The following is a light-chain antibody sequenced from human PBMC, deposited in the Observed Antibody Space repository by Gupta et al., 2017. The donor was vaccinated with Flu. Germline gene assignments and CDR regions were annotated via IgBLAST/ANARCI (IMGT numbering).Light chain of an antibody. V-gene: IGKV2-30*01. CDR3: MQGTHWPPFT. CDR1: QSLLYSDGNTY. J-gene: IGKJ3*01. CDR2: HVS. Sequence: DVVMTKSPLSLPVTLGQPASISCRSSQSLLYSDGNTYLNWFQPRPGQSPRRLIYHVSNRDSGVPDRFSGSGSGTDFTLKISRVEAEDVGVYYCMQGTHWPPFTFGPGTKVDIK.